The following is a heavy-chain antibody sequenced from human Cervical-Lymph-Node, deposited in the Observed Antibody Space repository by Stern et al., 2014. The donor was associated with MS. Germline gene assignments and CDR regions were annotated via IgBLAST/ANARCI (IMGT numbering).Heavy chain of an antibody. Sequence: EMQLVESGGGLVQTGGSLRLSCAASGFKFSIYGMTWVRQAPGKGLEWVSALVSTGRSTYYADSVRGRFAISRDNSNSTLFLQLNSLRTEDTAVYYCAKVLVTGSYFYGLAVWGQGTTVTVSS. J-gene: IGHJ6*02. CDR3: AKVLVTGSYFYGLAV. V-gene: IGHV3-23*04. CDR2: LVSTGRST. D-gene: IGHD2-21*02. CDR1: GFKFSIYG.